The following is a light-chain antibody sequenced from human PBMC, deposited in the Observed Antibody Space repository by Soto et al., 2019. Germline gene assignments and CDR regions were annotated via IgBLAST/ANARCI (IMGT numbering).Light chain of an antibody. J-gene: IGKJ1*01. CDR3: QQRSNWPST. Sequence: EIVLTQSPATLSLSPGARATLSCRASQSVNSYLAWYQQKPGQAPRLLIYDASNRATGIPARFSGSGSGTDFTLTISSLEPEDFAVYYCQQRSNWPSTFGQGTKVDI. CDR1: QSVNSY. V-gene: IGKV3-11*01. CDR2: DAS.